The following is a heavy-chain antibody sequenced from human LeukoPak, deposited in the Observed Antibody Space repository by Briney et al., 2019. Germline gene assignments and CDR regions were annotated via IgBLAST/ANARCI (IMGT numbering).Heavy chain of an antibody. J-gene: IGHJ5*02. Sequence: SETLSLTCTVSGVSISSSSYYWGWIRQPPGKGLEWIGSIYYSGSTYYNPSLKSRVTISVDTSKNQFSLKLSSVTAADTAVYYCARFRSGWHPGWFGPWGQGTLVTVSS. CDR2: IYYSGST. CDR1: GVSISSSSYY. D-gene: IGHD6-19*01. CDR3: ARFRSGWHPGWFGP. V-gene: IGHV4-39*07.